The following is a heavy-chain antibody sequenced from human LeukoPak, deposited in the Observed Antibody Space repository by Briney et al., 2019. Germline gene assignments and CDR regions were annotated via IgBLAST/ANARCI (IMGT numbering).Heavy chain of an antibody. V-gene: IGHV4-59*08. J-gene: IGHJ4*02. CDR2: IYYSGST. D-gene: IGHD6-19*01. CDR3: ARRIAVAGGYFDH. CDR1: GGSISRYY. Sequence: AETQSLICTVSGGSISRYYWSCIRQPPGKGLEWIGYIYYSGSTSYNPSLKSRLTLSVETFKNQCSLKVSSVTASDTAVYYCARRIAVAGGYFDHWGQGSVITVSS.